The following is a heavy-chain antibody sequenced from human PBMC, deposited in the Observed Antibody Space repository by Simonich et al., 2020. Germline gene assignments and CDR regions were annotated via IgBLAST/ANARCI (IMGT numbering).Heavy chain of an antibody. CDR3: AHRRGFFDY. CDR2: IYCNDDK. Sequence: QITLKESGPTLLKPTQTLTLTCTFSWFSLSTSGVGVGWIRQPPGKALDWLALIYCNDDKRYSTSLKSRLTITKDTSKNQVVLTMTNMDPVDTATYYCAHRRGFFDYWGQGTLVTVSS. CDR1: WFSLSTSGVG. J-gene: IGHJ4*02. V-gene: IGHV2-5*01.